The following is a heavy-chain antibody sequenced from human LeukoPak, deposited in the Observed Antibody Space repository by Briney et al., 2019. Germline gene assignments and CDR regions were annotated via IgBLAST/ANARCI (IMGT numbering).Heavy chain of an antibody. CDR3: ARRYSSSWYFYGGYFDY. J-gene: IGHJ4*02. Sequence: SETLSLTCAVYGGSFSGYYWSWIRQPPGKGLEWIGEINHSGSTNYNPSLKSRVTISVDTSKNQFSLKLSSVTAADTAVYYCARRYSSSWYFYGGYFDYWGQGTLVTVSS. V-gene: IGHV4-34*01. CDR2: INHSGST. D-gene: IGHD6-13*01. CDR1: GGSFSGYY.